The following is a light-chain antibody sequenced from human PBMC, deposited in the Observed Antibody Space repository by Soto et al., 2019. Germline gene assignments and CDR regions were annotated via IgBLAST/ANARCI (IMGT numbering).Light chain of an antibody. V-gene: IGKV1-6*01. J-gene: IGKJ4*01. CDR2: PAS. CDR1: QDIRND. Sequence: AIQMTQSPSSLSASVGDRVTITCRASQDIRNDLGWYQQKPGRAPDLLIYPASSLLTGVPSRFSGSGSGTNFTLTISSLQPEDFATYYCLQHYDYPLTFGGGTKVDIK. CDR3: LQHYDYPLT.